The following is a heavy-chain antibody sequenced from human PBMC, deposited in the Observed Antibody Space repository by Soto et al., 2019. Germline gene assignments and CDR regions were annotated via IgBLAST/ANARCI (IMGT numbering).Heavy chain of an antibody. CDR1: GFSLSTSGVG. Sequence: QITLKESGPTLVKPTQTLTLTCTFSGFSLSTSGVGVGWIRQPPGKALEWLALIYWDDDKRYSPSLKSRLTLTTDTSKNQVVLTMTNMDPVDTATYYCAHRRAVAGTYYFDYWGQGTLVTVSS. V-gene: IGHV2-5*02. CDR2: IYWDDDK. J-gene: IGHJ4*02. D-gene: IGHD6-19*01. CDR3: AHRRAVAGTYYFDY.